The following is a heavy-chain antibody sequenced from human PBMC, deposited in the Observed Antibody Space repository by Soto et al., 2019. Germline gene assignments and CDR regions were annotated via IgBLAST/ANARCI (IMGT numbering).Heavy chain of an antibody. Sequence: ASVKVSCKASGYTFTSYGISWVRQAPGQGLEWMGWISAYNGNTNYAQNLQGRVTMTTDTSTSTAYMELRRLRADDTAVYYCARDWEEYSSGYWYFNLWGRGTLVTVS. CDR2: ISAYNGNT. CDR3: ARDWEEYSSGYWYFNL. J-gene: IGHJ2*01. V-gene: IGHV1-18*04. D-gene: IGHD6-25*01. CDR1: GYTFTSYG.